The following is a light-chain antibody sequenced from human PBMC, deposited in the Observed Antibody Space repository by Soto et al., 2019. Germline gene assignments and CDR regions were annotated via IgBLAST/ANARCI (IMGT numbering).Light chain of an antibody. V-gene: IGLV1-40*01. CDR1: SSSIGAGYE. CDR3: QSYDKRLTAYI. Sequence: QSVLTQPPSLSGAPGQSVTISCSGTSSSIGAGYEVHWYHQLPGTAPKLVVSVNGNLPSGIPDRLSASKSGTSASLAITGLQAEDEGHYYCQSYDKRLTAYIFGTGTKVTVL. CDR2: VNG. J-gene: IGLJ1*01.